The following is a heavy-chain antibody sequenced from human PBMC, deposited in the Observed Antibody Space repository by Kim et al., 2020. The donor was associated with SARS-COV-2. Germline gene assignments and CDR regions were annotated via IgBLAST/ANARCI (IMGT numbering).Heavy chain of an antibody. J-gene: IGHJ4*02. CDR3: ARAHVEMATIGRDY. Sequence: SQKFQGRVTITRDTSASTAYMELSSLRSEDTAVYYCARAHVEMATIGRDYWGQGTLVTVSS. D-gene: IGHD5-12*01. V-gene: IGHV1-3*01.